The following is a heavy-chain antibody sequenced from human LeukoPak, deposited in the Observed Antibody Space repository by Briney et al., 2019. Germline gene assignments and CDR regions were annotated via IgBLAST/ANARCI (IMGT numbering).Heavy chain of an antibody. CDR1: VGTFSSYA. Sequence: ASVKVSCKASVGTFSSYAISWVRQAPGQGLEWMGGIIPIFGTANYAQKFQGRVTITTDESTSTAYMELSSLRSEDTAVYYCARDGLTSYGDYLGFDPWGQGTLVTVSS. J-gene: IGHJ5*02. V-gene: IGHV1-69*05. CDR3: ARDGLTSYGDYLGFDP. D-gene: IGHD4-17*01. CDR2: IIPIFGTA.